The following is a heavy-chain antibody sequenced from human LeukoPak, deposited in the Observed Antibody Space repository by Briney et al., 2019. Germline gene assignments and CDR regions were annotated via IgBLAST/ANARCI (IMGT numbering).Heavy chain of an antibody. J-gene: IGHJ4*02. Sequence: ASVKVSFKASGYTFTSYDINWVRQATGQGLEWMGWMNPNSGNTGYAQKFRGRVTMTRNTSISTAYMELSSLRSEDTAVYYCARGRNSKIFGVVIILDFDYWGQGTLVTVSS. D-gene: IGHD3-3*01. CDR1: GYTFTSYD. CDR2: MNPNSGNT. CDR3: ARGRNSKIFGVVIILDFDY. V-gene: IGHV1-8*01.